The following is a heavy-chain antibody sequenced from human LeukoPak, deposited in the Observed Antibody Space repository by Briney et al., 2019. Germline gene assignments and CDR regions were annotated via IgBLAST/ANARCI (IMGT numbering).Heavy chain of an antibody. D-gene: IGHD3-16*02. CDR1: GFTFSSYS. CDR2: ISSSSSTI. V-gene: IGHV3-48*01. Sequence: GGSLRLSCAASGFTFSSYSMNWVRQAPGKGLEWVSYISSSSSTIYYADSVKGRFTISRDNAKNSLYLQMNSLRAEDTAVYYCVREDRRDYVWGSYRFIDYWGQGTLVTVSS. CDR3: VREDRRDYVWGSYRFIDY. J-gene: IGHJ4*02.